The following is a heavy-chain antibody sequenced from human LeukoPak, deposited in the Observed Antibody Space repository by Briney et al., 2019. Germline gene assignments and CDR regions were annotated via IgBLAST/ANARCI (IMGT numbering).Heavy chain of an antibody. CDR1: GFTFGSSP. Sequence: PGGSLRLSCEATGFTFGSSPMSWVRQAPGKGLEWVSGISGSGGSTDYADSVKGRFTISRDNSKNTLFLQMNSLRAEDTAVYYCAKLNGGDYYYYGMDAWGQGTTVTVSS. J-gene: IGHJ6*02. D-gene: IGHD4-23*01. CDR2: ISGSGGST. CDR3: AKLNGGDYYYYGMDA. V-gene: IGHV3-23*01.